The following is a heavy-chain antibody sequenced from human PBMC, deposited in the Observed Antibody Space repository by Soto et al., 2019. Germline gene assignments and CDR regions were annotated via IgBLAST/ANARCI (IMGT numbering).Heavy chain of an antibody. Sequence: SVKVSCKASGGTFSSYAISWVRQAPGQGLEWMGIIIPSGGIANYAQKFQGRVTMTTDKSTSTVYMELSSLRSEDTAVYYCAREDTSRYFDYWGQGTLVTVSS. J-gene: IGHJ4*02. CDR1: GGTFSSYA. CDR3: AREDTSRYFDY. D-gene: IGHD2-2*01. CDR2: IIPSGGIA. V-gene: IGHV1-69*04.